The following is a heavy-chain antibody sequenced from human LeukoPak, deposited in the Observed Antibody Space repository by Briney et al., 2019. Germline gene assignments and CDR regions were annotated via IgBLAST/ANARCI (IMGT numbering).Heavy chain of an antibody. CDR1: VLPSSKFA. V-gene: IGHV3-23*01. CDR2: IIGSGGST. CDR3: AKPHCSSTSCPFDY. J-gene: IGHJ4*02. Sequence: GGSLRLSCAVSVLPSSKFAMSWIRQPPGKGLQWVASIIGSGGSTTYADSVKGRFTISRDNSKNTLYLQMNSLRAEDTAVYYCAKPHCSSTSCPFDYWGQGTLVTVSS. D-gene: IGHD2-2*01.